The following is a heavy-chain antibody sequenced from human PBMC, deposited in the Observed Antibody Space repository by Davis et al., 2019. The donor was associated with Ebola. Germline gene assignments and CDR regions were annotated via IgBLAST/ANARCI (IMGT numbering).Heavy chain of an antibody. Sequence: ESLKISCAASGFTFSSYAMSWVRQAPGQGLEWVSAISGSGGSTYYADSVKGRFTISRDNSKNTLYLQMNSLRAEDTAVYYCAKGDTMIVVVKRFDYWGQGTLVTVSS. V-gene: IGHV3-23*01. J-gene: IGHJ4*02. CDR2: ISGSGGST. D-gene: IGHD3-22*01. CDR1: GFTFSSYA. CDR3: AKGDTMIVVVKRFDY.